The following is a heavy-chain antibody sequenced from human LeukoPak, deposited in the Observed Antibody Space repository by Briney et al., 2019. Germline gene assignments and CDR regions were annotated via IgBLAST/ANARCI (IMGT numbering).Heavy chain of an antibody. J-gene: IGHJ4*02. CDR2: INHSGST. V-gene: IGHV4-34*01. CDR1: GGSFSGYY. Sequence: SETLSLTCAVYGGSFSGYYWSWIRQPPGKGLEWIGEINHSGSTNYNPSLKSRVTISVDTSKNQFSLKLSSVTAADTAVYYCAGDVYYDFWSGPRGLFDYWGQGTLVTVSS. D-gene: IGHD3-3*01. CDR3: AGDVYYDFWSGPRGLFDY.